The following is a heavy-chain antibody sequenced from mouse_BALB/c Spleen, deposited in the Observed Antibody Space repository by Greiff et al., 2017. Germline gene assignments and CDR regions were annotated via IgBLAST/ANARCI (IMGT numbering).Heavy chain of an antibody. Sequence: VQLQQSGPELVKPGASVKISCKASGYSFTGYFMNWVKQSHGKSLEWIGRIDPYDSETHYNQKFKDKAILTVDKSSSTAYMQLSSLTSEDSAVYYCARSGQLGLLFAYWGQGTTLTVSS. CDR2: IDPYDSET. CDR3: ARSGQLGLLFAY. V-gene: IGHV1-20*01. D-gene: IGHD3-2*01. J-gene: IGHJ2*01. CDR1: GYSFTGYF.